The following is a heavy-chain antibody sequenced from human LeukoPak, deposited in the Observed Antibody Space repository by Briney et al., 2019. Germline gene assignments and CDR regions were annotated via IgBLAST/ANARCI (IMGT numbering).Heavy chain of an antibody. CDR3: ASSPPLGYCSSTSCPVGAFDI. CDR2: IIPIFGTA. Sequence: SVKVSCKASGGTFSSYAISWVRQAPGQGREWMGRIIPIFGTANYAQKFQGRVTITTDESTSTAYMELSSLRSEDTAVYYCASSPPLGYCSSTSCPVGAFDIWGQGTMVTVSS. D-gene: IGHD2-2*01. CDR1: GGTFSSYA. J-gene: IGHJ3*02. V-gene: IGHV1-69*05.